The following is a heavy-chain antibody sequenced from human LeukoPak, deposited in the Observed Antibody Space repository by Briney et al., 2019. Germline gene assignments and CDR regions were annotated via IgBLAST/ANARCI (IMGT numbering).Heavy chain of an antibody. CDR1: GGSISSSRYY. Sequence: PSETLSLTCTVSGGSISSSRYYWGWLRQPPGKGLEWIGTIYYSGSTYYNPSLKSRVTISVDTSKNQFSLKLSSLTAADTAIYYCATVLSGSVYYWGQGTLVTVSS. V-gene: IGHV4-39*07. J-gene: IGHJ4*02. CDR3: ATVLSGSVYY. CDR2: IYYSGST. D-gene: IGHD1-14*01.